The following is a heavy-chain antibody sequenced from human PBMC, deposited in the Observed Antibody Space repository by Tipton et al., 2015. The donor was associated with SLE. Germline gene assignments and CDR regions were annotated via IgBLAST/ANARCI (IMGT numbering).Heavy chain of an antibody. Sequence: TLSLTCAVYGGSFSGYYWGWIRQPPGKGLEWIGSIYYSGSTYYNPSLKSRVTISVDTSKNQFSLKLSSVTAADTAVYYCARGFVWYYDFWSGSFDIWGQGTMVTVSS. CDR2: IYYSGST. V-gene: IGHV4-34*01. CDR3: ARGFVWYYDFWSGSFDI. J-gene: IGHJ3*02. CDR1: GGSFSGYY. D-gene: IGHD3-3*01.